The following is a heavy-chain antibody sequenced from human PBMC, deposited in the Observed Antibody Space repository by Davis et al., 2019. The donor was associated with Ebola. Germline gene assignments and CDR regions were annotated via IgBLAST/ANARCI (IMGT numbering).Heavy chain of an antibody. Sequence: PGGSLRLSCAASGFTFSSFAMNWVRQAPGKGPEWISYISASENSIYYADSVKGRFTISRDNAKKSLYLQMNRLRDNDTAVYYCVSQLSIFGVVRWGQGTLVTVSS. CDR3: VSQLSIFGVVR. J-gene: IGHJ4*02. V-gene: IGHV3-48*02. D-gene: IGHD3-3*02. CDR1: GFTFSSFA. CDR2: ISASENSI.